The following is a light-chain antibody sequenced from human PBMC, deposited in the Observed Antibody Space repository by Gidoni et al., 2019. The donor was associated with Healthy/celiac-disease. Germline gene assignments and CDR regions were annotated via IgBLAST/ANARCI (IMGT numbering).Light chain of an antibody. CDR1: QSVSSSY. CDR2: GAS. CDR3: QQDHNLPLT. V-gene: IGKV3D-7*01. J-gene: IGKJ4*01. Sequence: PGERVTLSCRASQSVSSSYLTWYQQKPGQAHRLLISGASTRATGIPARFSSSGSGTDFTLTISSLQPEDFAVYYCQQDHNLPLTFGGGTKVEIK.